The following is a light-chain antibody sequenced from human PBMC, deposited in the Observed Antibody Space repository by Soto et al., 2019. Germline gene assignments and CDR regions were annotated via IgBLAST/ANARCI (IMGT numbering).Light chain of an antibody. V-gene: IGLV2-14*01. CDR3: SSFASTHTYV. J-gene: IGLJ1*01. CDR2: EVN. CDR1: SSDVAFYNH. Sequence: QSAPTQPASVSGSPGQSITISCTGTSSDVAFYNHVSWYQQHPGKAPKLLIYEVNNRPSGVSHRFSGSKSGNTASLTISGLQAEDEADYYCSSFASTHTYVFGTGTKVTVL.